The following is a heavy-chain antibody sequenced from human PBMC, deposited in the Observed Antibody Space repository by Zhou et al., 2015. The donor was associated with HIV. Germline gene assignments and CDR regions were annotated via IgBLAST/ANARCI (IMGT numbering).Heavy chain of an antibody. J-gene: IGHJ6*02. CDR1: GGTFSSYA. V-gene: IGHV1-69*01. Sequence: QVQLVQSGAEVKKPGSSVKVSCKASGGTFSSYAISWVRQAPGQGLEWMGGIIPIFGTANYAQKFQGRVTITADESTSTAYMELSSLRSEDTAVYYCARDRRWLRFGDYSYGLDVWGQGTTVTVSS. CDR2: IIPIFGTA. CDR3: ARDRRWLRFGDYSYGLDV. D-gene: IGHD5-12*01.